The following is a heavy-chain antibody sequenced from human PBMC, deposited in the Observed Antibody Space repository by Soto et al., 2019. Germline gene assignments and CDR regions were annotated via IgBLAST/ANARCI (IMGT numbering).Heavy chain of an antibody. J-gene: IGHJ6*03. V-gene: IGHV3-9*01. CDR1: GFTFDDYA. CDR3: AKLGEGSSTPFAPRIPDYYYYYMDV. CDR2: ISWNSGSI. Sequence: GGSLRLSCAASGFTFDDYAMHWVRQAPGKGLEWVSGISWNSGSIGYADSVKGRLTNSRDNAKNSLYLQMNSLRAEDTVLNYCAKLGEGSSTPFAPRIPDYYYYYMDVWGKGTTVTVSS. D-gene: IGHD2-2*01.